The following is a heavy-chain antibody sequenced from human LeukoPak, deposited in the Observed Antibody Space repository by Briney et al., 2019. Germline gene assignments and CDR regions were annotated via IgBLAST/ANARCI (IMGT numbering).Heavy chain of an antibody. CDR1: GFTFSNYN. V-gene: IGHV3-21*01. J-gene: IGHJ5*02. CDR2: ISSSSSYI. Sequence: PGGSLRLSCAASGFTFSNYNMNWVRQAPGKGLEWVSSISSSSSYIYYADSVKGRFTISRDNAKNSLYLQMNSLRAEDTAVYYCARETRYRGGPNWFDPWGQGTLVTVSS. D-gene: IGHD1-14*01. CDR3: ARETRYRGGPNWFDP.